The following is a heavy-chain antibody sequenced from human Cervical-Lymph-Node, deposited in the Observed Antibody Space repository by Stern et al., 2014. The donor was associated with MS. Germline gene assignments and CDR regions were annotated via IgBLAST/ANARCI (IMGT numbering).Heavy chain of an antibody. CDR2: MKPNSGNT. J-gene: IGHJ4*02. D-gene: IGHD3-10*01. CDR3: ARCRPGELFPDY. V-gene: IGHV1-8*01. CDR1: GYTFTSYE. Sequence: QLVQSGAEVKKPGASVKVSCKASGYTFTSYEINWVRQATGHGLEWMGWMKPNSGNTGYAQNFQGRGTMTRNTSISTAYMELSSLRSEDTAVYYCARCRPGELFPDYWGQGTLVTVSS.